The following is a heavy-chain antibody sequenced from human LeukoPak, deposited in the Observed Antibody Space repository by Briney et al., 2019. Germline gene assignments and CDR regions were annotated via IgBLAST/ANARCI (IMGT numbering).Heavy chain of an antibody. V-gene: IGHV1-69*13. Sequence: SVKVSCKASGGTFTSYAISWVRQAPGQGLEWMGGIIPIFGTANYAQKFQGRVTITAAESTSTAYMELSSLRSEDTGVYYCASPRPLYCSSTSCYIHYYYYMDVWGKGTTVTVSS. CDR2: IIPIFGTA. J-gene: IGHJ6*03. D-gene: IGHD2-2*02. CDR3: ASPRPLYCSSTSCYIHYYYYMDV. CDR1: GGTFTSYA.